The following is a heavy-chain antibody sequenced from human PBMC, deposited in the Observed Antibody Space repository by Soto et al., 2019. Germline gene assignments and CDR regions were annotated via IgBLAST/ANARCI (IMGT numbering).Heavy chain of an antibody. D-gene: IGHD3-22*01. CDR3: ARNFGGGYYFGPPPPSPGYWFDP. V-gene: IGHV1-18*01. Sequence: QVQLVQSGAEVKKPGASVKVSCKASGYTFTSYGISWVRQAPGQGLEWMGWSSAYNGNTNYAQKLQGRVTMTTDTSTSTAYMELRSLRSDDTAVYYCARNFGGGYYFGPPPPSPGYWFDPWGQGTLVTVSS. CDR1: GYTFTSYG. J-gene: IGHJ5*02. CDR2: SSAYNGNT.